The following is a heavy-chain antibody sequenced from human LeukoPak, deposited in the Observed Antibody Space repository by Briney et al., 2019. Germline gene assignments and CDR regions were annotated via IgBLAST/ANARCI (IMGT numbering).Heavy chain of an antibody. J-gene: IGHJ4*02. CDR3: AKGTMGRGFGY. CDR2: ISGSGGNT. Sequence: PGGPLRLSCAASGFTFSSYAMNWVRQAPGKGLEWVSAISGSGGNTYYADSVKGRFTISRDNSKNTLYLQMNSLRAEDTAVYYCAKGTMGRGFGYWGQGTLVTVSS. D-gene: IGHD3-10*01. CDR1: GFTFSSYA. V-gene: IGHV3-23*01.